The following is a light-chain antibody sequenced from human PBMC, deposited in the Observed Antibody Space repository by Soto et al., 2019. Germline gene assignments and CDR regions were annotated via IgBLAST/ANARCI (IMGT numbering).Light chain of an antibody. CDR1: SSNIGNNA. CDR3: ASWDDTLNGQV. CDR2: YDD. V-gene: IGLV1-36*01. J-gene: IGLJ2*01. Sequence: QPVLTQPPSVSEAPGQRVTLSCSGSSSNIGNNAVNWYQQIPGEAPKLLIYYDDLLPSGVSDRFSGSKSGTSASLAISGLQSEDEADYYCASWDDTLNGQVFGGGTQLTVL.